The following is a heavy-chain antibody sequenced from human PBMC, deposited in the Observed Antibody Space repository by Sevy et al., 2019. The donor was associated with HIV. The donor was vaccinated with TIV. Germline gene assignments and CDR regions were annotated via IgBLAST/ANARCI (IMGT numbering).Heavy chain of an antibody. J-gene: IGHJ4*02. V-gene: IGHV4-30-4*01. D-gene: IGHD2-2*01. Sequence: SETLSLTCTVSGGSISSGDYNWNWIRQSPGKGLEWIGYIFNVGTTYYSPSLKSRVTMSVDTSKNQFSLKLTSVTAADTAIYYCARSKNEYANALDLDFWGQGTLVTVSS. CDR2: IFNVGTT. CDR1: GGSISSGDYN. CDR3: ARSKNEYANALDLDF.